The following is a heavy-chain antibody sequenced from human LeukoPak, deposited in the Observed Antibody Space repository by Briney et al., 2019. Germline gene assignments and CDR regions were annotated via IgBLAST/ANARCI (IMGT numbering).Heavy chain of an antibody. J-gene: IGHJ6*03. V-gene: IGHV4-61*02. CDR1: GGSIRSGSYY. CDR2: IYTSGTT. CDR3: ARATGSSVPYYYYMDV. Sequence: SQTLSLTRTVSGGSIRSGSYYWSWIRQPTGKGLEWIGRIYTSGTTNYNPSLKSRVTISVDTSKNQFSLKLRSVTAADTAVYYCARATGSSVPYYYYMDVWGKGTTVTVSS. D-gene: IGHD2-2*01.